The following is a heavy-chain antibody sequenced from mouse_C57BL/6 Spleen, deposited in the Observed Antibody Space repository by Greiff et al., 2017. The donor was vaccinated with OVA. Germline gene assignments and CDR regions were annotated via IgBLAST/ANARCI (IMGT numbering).Heavy chain of an antibody. V-gene: IGHV1-76*01. CDR1: GYTFTDYY. J-gene: IGHJ4*01. CDR2: IYPGSGNT. Sequence: VQLQQSGAELVRPGASVKLSCKASGYTFTDYYINWVKQRPGQGLEWIARIYPGSGNTYYNEKFKGKATLTAEKSSSTAYMQLSSLTSEDSAVYFCARFELGRDAMDYWGQGTSVTVSS. D-gene: IGHD4-1*01. CDR3: ARFELGRDAMDY.